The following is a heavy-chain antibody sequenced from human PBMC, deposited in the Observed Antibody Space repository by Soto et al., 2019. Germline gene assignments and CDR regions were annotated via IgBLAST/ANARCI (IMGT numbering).Heavy chain of an antibody. CDR2: ISYDGSNK. CDR1: GFTFSSYA. D-gene: IGHD3-3*01. J-gene: IGHJ4*02. Sequence: GGSLRLSCAASGFTFSSYAMHWVRQAPGKGLEWVAVISYDGSNKYYADSVKGRFTISRDNSKNTLYLQMNSLRAEDTAVYYCARGAWSGYLDYWGQGTLVTVSS. V-gene: IGHV3-30-3*01. CDR3: ARGAWSGYLDY.